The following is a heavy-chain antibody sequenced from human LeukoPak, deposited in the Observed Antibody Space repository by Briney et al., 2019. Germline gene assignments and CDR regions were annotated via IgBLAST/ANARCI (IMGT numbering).Heavy chain of an antibody. CDR3: TTLGGYYGSGSYYAYFDY. Sequence: GGSLRLSCAVSGFTFRNAWMSWVRQAPGKGLEWVGRIKSKTDGGTTDYAAPVKGRFTISRDDSKNTLYLQMNSLKTEDTAVYYCTTLGGYYGSGSYYAYFDYWGQGTLVTVSS. V-gene: IGHV3-15*01. J-gene: IGHJ4*02. D-gene: IGHD3-10*01. CDR2: IKSKTDGGTT. CDR1: GFTFRNAW.